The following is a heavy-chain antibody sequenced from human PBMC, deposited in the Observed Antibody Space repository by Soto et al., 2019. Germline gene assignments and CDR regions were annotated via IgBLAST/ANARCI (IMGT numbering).Heavy chain of an antibody. Sequence: PGGSLRLSCAASGFTFSDYYMSWIRQAPGKGLEWFSYIISSGSTIYYADSVKGRFTISRDNAKNSLYLQMNSLRAEDTAVYYCARDIVVVPAASYCYYGMDVWGQGTTVTVSS. CDR1: GFTFSDYY. J-gene: IGHJ6*02. CDR2: IISSGSTI. D-gene: IGHD2-2*01. V-gene: IGHV3-11*01. CDR3: ARDIVVVPAASYCYYGMDV.